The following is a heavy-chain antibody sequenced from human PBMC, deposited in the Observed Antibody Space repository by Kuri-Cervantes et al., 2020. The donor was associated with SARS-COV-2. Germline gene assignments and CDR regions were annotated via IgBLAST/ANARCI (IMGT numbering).Heavy chain of an antibody. J-gene: IGHJ4*02. V-gene: IGHV3-15*07. Sequence: GESLKISCAASGFTFSSAWMNWVRQAPGKGLEWVGRIKSKTDGGTTDYAAPVKGRFTISRDDSKNTLYLQMNSLKTEDTAVYYCTTAPDYGDYVGPDCWGQGTLVTVSS. CDR1: GFTFSSAW. CDR3: TTAPDYGDYVGPDC. D-gene: IGHD4-17*01. CDR2: IKSKTDGGTT.